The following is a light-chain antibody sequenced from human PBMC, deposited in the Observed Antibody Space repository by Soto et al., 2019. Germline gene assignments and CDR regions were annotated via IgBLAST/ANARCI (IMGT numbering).Light chain of an antibody. V-gene: IGLV3-21*02. Sequence: SYELTQPPSVSVAPGQAARITCGGNNIGSESVHWYQQKPGQAPVLVVYDDSDRPSGIPERFSGSNSGNTATLTISRVEDGDEADYYCQVCDSSGDHLHVVFGGGTKLTVL. CDR2: DDS. CDR1: NIGSES. CDR3: QVCDSSGDHLHVV. J-gene: IGLJ2*01.